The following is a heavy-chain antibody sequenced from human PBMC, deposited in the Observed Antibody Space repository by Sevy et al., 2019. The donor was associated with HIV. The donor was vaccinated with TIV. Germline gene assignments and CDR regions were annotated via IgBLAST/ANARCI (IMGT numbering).Heavy chain of an antibody. CDR1: GFTFRNYA. J-gene: IGHJ3*02. D-gene: IGHD1-26*01. V-gene: IGHV3-23*01. CDR2: ISGGDDST. Sequence: GGSLRLSCAASGFTFRNYAMTWVHQAPGKGLQWVSAISGGDDSTYYADSVKGRFTISRDNSKNTLYLQMNSLRAEDTAVYYCPKDLAFIVGDAFDIWGQGTLVTVSS. CDR3: PKDLAFIVGDAFDI.